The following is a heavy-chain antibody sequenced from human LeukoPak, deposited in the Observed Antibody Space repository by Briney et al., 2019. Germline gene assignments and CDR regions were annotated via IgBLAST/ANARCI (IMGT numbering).Heavy chain of an antibody. V-gene: IGHV3-11*06. D-gene: IGHD3-10*01. CDR1: GFTFSDFY. J-gene: IGHJ5*02. Sequence: GGSLRLSCAASGFTFSDFYMSWIRPAAGKGLEWVSYICTSSSYTNYADSVKGRFTISRDNAKNSLYLQVNSLRAEDTALYYCARSRGAMVRGVIITPINWFDPWGQGTLVTVSS. CDR2: ICTSSSYT. CDR3: ARSRGAMVRGVIITPINWFDP.